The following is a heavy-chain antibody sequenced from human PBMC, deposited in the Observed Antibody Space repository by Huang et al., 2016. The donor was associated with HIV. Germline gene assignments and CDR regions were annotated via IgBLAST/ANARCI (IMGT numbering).Heavy chain of an antibody. CDR1: GGSLLGYY. Sequence: QVQLYQWGAGPLRPSETLSLTCGVSGGSLLGYYWNWLRQSPGRGLEWIGEVNHGGITKYNPSLKSRVTISVDTAKIQFSLNLTSVTATDTADYYCATSRSGSGWFLDIWGRGTLVSVS. D-gene: IGHD6-19*01. CDR2: VNHGGIT. V-gene: IGHV4-34*01. J-gene: IGHJ2*01. CDR3: ATSRSGSGWFLDI.